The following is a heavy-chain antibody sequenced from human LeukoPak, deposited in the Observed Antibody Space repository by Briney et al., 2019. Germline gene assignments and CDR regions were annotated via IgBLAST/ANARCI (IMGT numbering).Heavy chain of an antibody. Sequence: DPLSLTCTVSVGSISSYYWSWIREPPGEGLEWIGHIYYSGSTNYNPSLKRRVTISVDTSKNRFSLKLNSVTAADTAVYYCARGDYYGSGSTFKFDYWGRGTRVSVFS. V-gene: IGHV4-59*08. CDR1: VGSISSYY. CDR3: ARGDYYGSGSTFKFDY. J-gene: IGHJ4*02. CDR2: IYYSGST. D-gene: IGHD3-10*01.